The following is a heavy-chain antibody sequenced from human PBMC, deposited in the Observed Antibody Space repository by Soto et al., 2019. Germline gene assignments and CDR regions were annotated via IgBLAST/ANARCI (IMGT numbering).Heavy chain of an antibody. CDR2: INHSGST. Sequence: LSLTCAVYGGSFSGYYWSWIRQPPGKGLEWIGEINHSGSTNYNPSLKSRVTISVDTSKNQFSLKLSSVTAADTAVYYCARFPSPLGYSSSSSPYYMDVWGKGTTVTVSS. J-gene: IGHJ6*03. CDR1: GGSFSGYY. V-gene: IGHV4-34*01. D-gene: IGHD6-6*01. CDR3: ARFPSPLGYSSSSSPYYMDV.